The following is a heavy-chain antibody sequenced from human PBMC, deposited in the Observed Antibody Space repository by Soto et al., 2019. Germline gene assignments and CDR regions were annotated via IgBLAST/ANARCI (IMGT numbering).Heavy chain of an antibody. Sequence: QVQLVESGGGLVKPGGSLRLSCAVSGFTFSDYYMSWIRQAPGKGLEWFSYISSSDTIYYADSVNVRFTISRDNAKNSLYLQMNSLRAEDTAVYYCARDGGIGGWYFDLWGRGTLVTVSS. D-gene: IGHD6-13*01. CDR3: ARDGGIGGWYFDL. J-gene: IGHJ2*01. V-gene: IGHV3-11*01. CDR2: ISSSDTI. CDR1: GFTFSDYY.